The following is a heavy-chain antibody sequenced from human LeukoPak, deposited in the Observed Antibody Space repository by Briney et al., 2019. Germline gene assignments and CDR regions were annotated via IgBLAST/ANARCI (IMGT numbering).Heavy chain of an antibody. D-gene: IGHD3-10*01. CDR1: GYIFISYA. CDR2: INAGTGNT. J-gene: IGHJ3*02. CDR3: ARGQYYYASGSSFLKRGVSAFDI. V-gene: IGHV1-3*03. Sequence: ASVKVSCKASGYIFISYAMHWVRQAPGQRLERMGSINAGTGNTKYSQEFQGRVTITRDTSASTAYMELSSLRSEDMAVYYCARGQYYYASGSSFLKRGVSAFDIWGQGTMVTVSS.